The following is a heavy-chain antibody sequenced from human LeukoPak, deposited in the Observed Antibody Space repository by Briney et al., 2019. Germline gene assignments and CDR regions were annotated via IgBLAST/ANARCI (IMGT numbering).Heavy chain of an antibody. D-gene: IGHD3-10*01. CDR1: GGSFSGYY. J-gene: IGHJ4*02. CDR2: INHSGST. CDR3: ARGLKGYGSGSYTDY. Sequence: SETLSLTCAVYGGSFSGYYWSWLRQPPGKGLEWIGEINHSGSTNYNPSLKSRVTISVDTSKNQFSLKLSSVTAADTAVYYCARGLKGYGSGSYTDYWGQGTLVTVSS. V-gene: IGHV4-34*01.